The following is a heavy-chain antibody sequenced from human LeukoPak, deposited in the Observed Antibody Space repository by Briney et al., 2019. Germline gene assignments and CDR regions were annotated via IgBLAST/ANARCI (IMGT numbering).Heavy chain of an antibody. V-gene: IGHV3-11*01. CDR3: ARGAGRELLVY. CDR1: GLSVSSNF. D-gene: IGHD1-26*01. CDR2: ISSSGSTI. Sequence: PGGSLRLSCAATGLSVSSNFMSWIRQAPGKGLEWVSYISSSGSTIYYADSVKGQFTISRDNAKNSLYLQMNSLRAEDTAVYYCARGAGRELLVYWGQGTLVTVSS. J-gene: IGHJ4*02.